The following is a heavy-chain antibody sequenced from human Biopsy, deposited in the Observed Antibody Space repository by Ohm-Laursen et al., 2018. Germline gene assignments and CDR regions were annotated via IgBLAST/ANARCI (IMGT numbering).Heavy chain of an antibody. CDR2: IYSSGRT. D-gene: IGHD3-22*01. J-gene: IGHJ4*02. CDR3: ARHDRSGYWGLDY. Sequence: SDTLSLTCSVSGGSLNNHYWSWIRQSPGKRLEWLAYIYSSGRTNYNPSLKSRIIVSVDTSKNQLSLKVTSVTATDTAMYYCARHDRSGYWGLDYWGQGALVTVSA. V-gene: IGHV4-4*08. CDR1: GGSLNNHY.